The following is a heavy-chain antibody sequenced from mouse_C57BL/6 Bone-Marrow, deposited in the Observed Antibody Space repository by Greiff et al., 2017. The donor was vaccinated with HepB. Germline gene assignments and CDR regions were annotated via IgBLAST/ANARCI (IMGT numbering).Heavy chain of an antibody. V-gene: IGHV1-85*01. CDR2: IYPRDGST. Sequence: VKLMESGPELVKPGASVKLSCTASGYTFTSYDINWVKQRPGQGLEWIGWIYPRDGSTKYNEKFKGKATLTVDTSSSAAYMELHSLTSEASAVYFCARDWYFDVWGTGTTATVSS. CDR3: ARDWYFDV. CDR1: GYTFTSYD. J-gene: IGHJ1*03.